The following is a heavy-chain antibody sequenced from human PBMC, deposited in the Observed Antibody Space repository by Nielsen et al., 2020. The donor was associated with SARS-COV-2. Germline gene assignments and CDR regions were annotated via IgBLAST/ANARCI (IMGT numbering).Heavy chain of an antibody. Sequence: SVKVSCKASGGTFSSYAISWVRQAPGQGLEWMGRIIPILGIANYAQKFQGRVTITADKSTSTAYMELSSLRSEDTAVYYCAGTILGYCSSTSCYGHADAFDIWGQGTIVTVSS. CDR3: AGTILGYCSSTSCYGHADAFDI. CDR1: GGTFSSYA. D-gene: IGHD2-2*01. V-gene: IGHV1-69*04. J-gene: IGHJ3*02. CDR2: IIPILGIA.